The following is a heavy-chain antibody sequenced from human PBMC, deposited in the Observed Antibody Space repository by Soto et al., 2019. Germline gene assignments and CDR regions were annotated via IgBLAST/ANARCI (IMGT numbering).Heavy chain of an antibody. CDR3: ARVYSRGYYFDY. V-gene: IGHV4-59*01. Sequence: TSEILSLTCTVSGDSIRSYYWSWIRQPPGKGLEWIGYIFYSGSTNYNPSLKTRLTISVDTSKNQFSLKLSSVTAADTAVYYCARVYSRGYYFDYWGQGTLATVSS. CDR1: GDSIRSYY. D-gene: IGHD3-22*01. J-gene: IGHJ4*02. CDR2: IFYSGST.